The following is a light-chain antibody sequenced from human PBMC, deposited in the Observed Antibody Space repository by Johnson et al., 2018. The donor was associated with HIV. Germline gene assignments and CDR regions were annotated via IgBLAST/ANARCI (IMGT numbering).Light chain of an antibody. V-gene: IGLV1-51*02. CDR3: GAWDSSLRVYV. CDR1: SSNIGKNY. CDR2: ESN. J-gene: IGLJ1*01. Sequence: QSVLTQPPSVSAALGQKVTVSCAGSSSNIGKNYVSWYQQLPGTAPKVLIYESNKRPSGIPDRFSGSKSDTSATLGITGLQTGDEADYYCGAWDSSLRVYVFGTGTQVTVL.